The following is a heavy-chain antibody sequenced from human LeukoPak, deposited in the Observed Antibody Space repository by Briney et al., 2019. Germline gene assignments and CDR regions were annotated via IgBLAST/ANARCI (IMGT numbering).Heavy chain of an antibody. D-gene: IGHD2-21*02. Sequence: ASVKVSCKASGYTFISYTMNWVRQAPGQGLEWMGWINTNTGNPTYAQGFTGRFVFSLDTSVSTAYLQISSLKAEDTAVYYCARVVGCGGDCYSGISDYWGQGTLVTVSS. J-gene: IGHJ4*02. CDR3: ARVVGCGGDCYSGISDY. CDR1: GYTFISYT. CDR2: INTNTGNP. V-gene: IGHV7-4-1*02.